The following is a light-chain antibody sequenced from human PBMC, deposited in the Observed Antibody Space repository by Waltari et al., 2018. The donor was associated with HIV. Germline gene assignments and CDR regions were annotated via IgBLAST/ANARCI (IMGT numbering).Light chain of an antibody. V-gene: IGLV1-47*01. CDR2: GSR. J-gene: IGLJ1*01. CDR3: AAWDDSLGGFV. CDR1: GSDIGSNT. Sequence: QSALTQSPSASAAPGRRLTISCAGTGSDIGSNTVFWFQKFPTSAPKLLIFGSRRRPSGVPDRFSASKSGTSASLVIGGLRTEDEADYYCAAWDDSLGGFVVGTGTKVTVL.